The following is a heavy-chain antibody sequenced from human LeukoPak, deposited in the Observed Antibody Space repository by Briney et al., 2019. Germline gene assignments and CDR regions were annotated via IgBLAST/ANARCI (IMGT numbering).Heavy chain of an antibody. Sequence: GSSVKVSCKASGGTFSSYAISWVRQAPGQGLEWMGRIIPILGIANYAQKFQGRVTITADKSTSTAYMELSSLRSEDTAVYYCASLYSNLGRRKGKYNWFDPWGQGTLVTVSS. CDR1: GGTFSSYA. CDR2: IIPILGIA. D-gene: IGHD4-11*01. V-gene: IGHV1-69*04. CDR3: ASLYSNLGRRKGKYNWFDP. J-gene: IGHJ5*02.